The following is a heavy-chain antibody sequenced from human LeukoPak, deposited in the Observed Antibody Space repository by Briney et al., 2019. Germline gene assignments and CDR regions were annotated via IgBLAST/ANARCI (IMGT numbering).Heavy chain of an antibody. Sequence: GGSLRLSCAASGFTFSPYAMSWVRQAPGKGLEWVSTISGSGDITYHADSVKGRFTLSRDNSEGTLYLQMNSLRAEDTAVYYCARGPRYSSSWYPGQLDYWGQGTLVTVSS. CDR2: ISGSGDIT. D-gene: IGHD6-13*01. J-gene: IGHJ4*02. V-gene: IGHV3-23*01. CDR3: ARGPRYSSSWYPGQLDY. CDR1: GFTFSPYA.